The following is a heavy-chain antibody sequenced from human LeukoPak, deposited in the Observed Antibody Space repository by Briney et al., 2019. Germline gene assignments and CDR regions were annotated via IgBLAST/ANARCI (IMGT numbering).Heavy chain of an antibody. CDR1: GYTFTGYY. Sequence: GASVKVSYKASGYTFTGYYMHWVRQAPGQGLEWMGRINPNSGGTNYAQKFQGRVTMTRDTSISTAYMELSRLRSDDTAVYYCARDYYGSGSYYSLFDYWGQGTLVTVSS. CDR2: INPNSGGT. D-gene: IGHD3-10*01. V-gene: IGHV1-2*06. CDR3: ARDYYGSGSYYSLFDY. J-gene: IGHJ4*02.